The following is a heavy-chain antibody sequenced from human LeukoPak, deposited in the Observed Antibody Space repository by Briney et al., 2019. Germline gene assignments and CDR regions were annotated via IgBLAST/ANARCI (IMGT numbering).Heavy chain of an antibody. V-gene: IGHV1-69*13. D-gene: IGHD3-9*01. CDR1: GGTFSSYA. Sequence: SVTVSFKASGGTFSSYAISWVRQAPGQGLEWMGGIIPIFGTANYAQKFQGRVTITADESTSTAYMELSSLRSEDTAVYYCARGYYDILTGYQYYYYYYMDVWGKGTTVTVSS. CDR2: IIPIFGTA. CDR3: ARGYYDILTGYQYYYYYYMDV. J-gene: IGHJ6*03.